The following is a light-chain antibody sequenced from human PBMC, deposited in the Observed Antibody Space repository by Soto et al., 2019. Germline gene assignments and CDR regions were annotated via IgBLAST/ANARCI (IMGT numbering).Light chain of an antibody. CDR2: EVS. J-gene: IGLJ2*01. CDR1: SSDVGGHNY. CDR3: SSYTSSSTVV. V-gene: IGLV2-14*01. Sequence: QSALTRPASVSGSPGQSITISCTGTSSDVGGHNYVSWYQQHPGKAPKLMIYEVSNRPSGVSNRFSGSKSGNTASLTISGLQAEDEADYFCSSYTSSSTVVFGGGTKLTVL.